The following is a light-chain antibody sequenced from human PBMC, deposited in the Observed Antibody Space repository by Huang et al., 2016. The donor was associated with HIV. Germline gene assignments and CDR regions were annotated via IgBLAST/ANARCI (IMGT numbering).Light chain of an antibody. CDR1: QSILHSNGYNY. CDR3: MQALQTPRT. Sequence: DIVMTQSPVSLSVSPGEPASISCRSSQSILHSNGYNYLDWYLQKPGQSPQLLIYLSCKRDAGVPDRFSGSGSVLDFTLKISRVEAEDVGVYYCMQALQTPRTFGQGTRLEIK. J-gene: IGKJ5*01. V-gene: IGKV2-28*01. CDR2: LSC.